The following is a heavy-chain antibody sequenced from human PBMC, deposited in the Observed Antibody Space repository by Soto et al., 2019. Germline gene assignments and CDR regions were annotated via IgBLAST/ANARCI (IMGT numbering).Heavy chain of an antibody. J-gene: IGHJ6*02. D-gene: IGHD3-22*01. V-gene: IGHV1-58*01. Sequence: QMQLVQSGPEVKKPGTSVKVSCKASGFTFTSSAVQWVRQTRGQRLEWIGWIVVGSGNTNYAQEFQERVTITRDMSTSTAYMELSSLRSEDTAVYYCAAERIVVAAYYYYYGMDIWGQGTSVTVSS. CDR2: IVVGSGNT. CDR1: GFTFTSSA. CDR3: AAERIVVAAYYYYYGMDI.